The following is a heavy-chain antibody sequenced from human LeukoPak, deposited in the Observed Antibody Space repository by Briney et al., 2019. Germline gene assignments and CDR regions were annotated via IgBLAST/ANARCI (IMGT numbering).Heavy chain of an antibody. CDR1: GFTFSSYA. CDR3: AKMKGITMVRGTFDY. Sequence: GGSLRLSRAASGFTFSSYAMTWVRQAPRKGLEWVSSISGSGGNTYYADSVKGRFTISRDNSKNTLYLQMSSLRAEDTAVYYCAKMKGITMVRGTFDYWGQGTLVTVSS. V-gene: IGHV3-23*01. J-gene: IGHJ4*02. CDR2: ISGSGGNT. D-gene: IGHD3-10*01.